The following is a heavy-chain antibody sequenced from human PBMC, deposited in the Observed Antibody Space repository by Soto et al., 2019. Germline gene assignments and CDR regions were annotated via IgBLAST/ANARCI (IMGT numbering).Heavy chain of an antibody. V-gene: IGHV4-39*01. J-gene: IGHJ3*02. CDR3: ARHATMIVGGYAFDI. D-gene: IGHD3-22*01. CDR1: GGSISSSSYY. Sequence: SETLSLTCTVSGGSISSSSYYWGWIRQPPGKGLEWIGSIYYSGSTYYNPSLKSRVTISVDTSKNQFSLKLSSVTAADTAVYYCARHATMIVGGYAFDIWGQGTMVTVSS. CDR2: IYYSGST.